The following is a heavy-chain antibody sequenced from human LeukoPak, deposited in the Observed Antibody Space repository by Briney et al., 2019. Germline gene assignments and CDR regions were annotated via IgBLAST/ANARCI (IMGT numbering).Heavy chain of an antibody. CDR2: IYTSGSI. D-gene: IGHD6-19*01. CDR1: GGSISSCY. V-gene: IGHV4-4*07. Sequence: SETLSLTCTVSGGSISSCYWSWIRQPAGKGLEWIGRIYTSGSINYNPSLKSRVTMSVDTSKNQFSLKLSSVTAADTAVYYCARDGAAMVSEQWLVRTYYYYGMDVWGQGTTVTVSS. CDR3: ARDGAAMVSEQWLVRTYYYYGMDV. J-gene: IGHJ6*02.